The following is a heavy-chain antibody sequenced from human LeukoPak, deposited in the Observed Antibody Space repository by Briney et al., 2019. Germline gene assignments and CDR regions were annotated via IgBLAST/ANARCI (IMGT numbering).Heavy chain of an antibody. D-gene: IGHD6-19*01. CDR3: ARALPRGSGWSETWFPP. Sequence: SETLSLTCTVSGGSISSSSYYWGWIRQPPGKGLEWIGSIYYSGSTYYNPSLKSRVTISVDTSKNQFSLKLSSVTAADTAVYYCARALPRGSGWSETWFPPWGLGTLVTVS. V-gene: IGHV4-39*07. CDR1: GGSISSSSYY. J-gene: IGHJ5*02. CDR2: IYYSGST.